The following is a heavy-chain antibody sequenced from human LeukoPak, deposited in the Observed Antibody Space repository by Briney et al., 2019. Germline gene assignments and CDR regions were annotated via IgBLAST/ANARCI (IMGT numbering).Heavy chain of an antibody. V-gene: IGHV3-23*01. Sequence: GGSLRLSCAASGFTFSTYAMSWVRQAPGKGLEWVSAISGSGGSIYYADSVTGRFTISRDNSKNTLYLQMNSLRAEDTAVYYCAKTDCGSTSCHYYYGMDVWGQGTTVTVSS. CDR3: AKTDCGSTSCHYYYGMDV. CDR2: ISGSGGSI. CDR1: GFTFSTYA. D-gene: IGHD2-2*01. J-gene: IGHJ6*02.